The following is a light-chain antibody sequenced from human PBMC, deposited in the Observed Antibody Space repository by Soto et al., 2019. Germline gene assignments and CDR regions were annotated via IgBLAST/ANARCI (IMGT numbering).Light chain of an antibody. J-gene: IGLJ1*01. V-gene: IGLV2-14*01. CDR2: DVS. CDR1: SSDVGGYDY. CDR3: SSYTSSSTLGHV. Sequence: QSALTQPASVSGSHGQSITISCTGTSSDVGGYDYVSWYQQHPGKAPKLMIYDVSNRPSGVSNRFSGSKSGNTASLTISGLRAEDEADYYCSSYTSSSTLGHVFGTGTKVTVL.